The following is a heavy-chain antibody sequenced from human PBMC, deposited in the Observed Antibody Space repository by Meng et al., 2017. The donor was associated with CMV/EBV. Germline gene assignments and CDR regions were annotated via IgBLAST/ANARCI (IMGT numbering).Heavy chain of an antibody. CDR3: ARVGRTSCYDY. CDR1: GGSIRSGDYS. D-gene: IGHD2-2*01. Sequence: GHLQGSGQGSVKPSQTLSLTRTVPGGSIRSGDYSWSWNRQPPGKGLEWIGYIYYSGSTYYNPSLKSRVTKSVDTSKNQFSLKLSSVTAADTAVYYCARVGRTSCYDYWGQGTLVTVSS. CDR2: IYYSGST. V-gene: IGHV4-30-4*08. J-gene: IGHJ4*02.